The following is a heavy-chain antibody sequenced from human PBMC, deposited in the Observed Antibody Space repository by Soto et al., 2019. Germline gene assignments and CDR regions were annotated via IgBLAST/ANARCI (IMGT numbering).Heavy chain of an antibody. CDR1: GFSLSTSHMG. Sequence: QITLKESGPTLVKPTQTLTLTCTFSGFSLSTSHMGVGWIRQPPGKTLEWLTLIYWDDDKRSSPSLNSRLTITQDTSKKQVVLTMTNMDPVDTATYYCVHVFNSNSGSYRYFGYWGQGTLVTVSS. J-gene: IGHJ4*02. D-gene: IGHD3-16*02. CDR3: VHVFNSNSGSYRYFGY. V-gene: IGHV2-5*02. CDR2: IYWDDDK.